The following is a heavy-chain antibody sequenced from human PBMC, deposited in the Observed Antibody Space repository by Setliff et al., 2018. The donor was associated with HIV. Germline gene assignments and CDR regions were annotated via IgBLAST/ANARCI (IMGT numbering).Heavy chain of an antibody. Sequence: PSETLSLTCTVSGGSITSSYWSWIRQPAGKGLEWIGRIYTSGSTTYNPTLKSRVTMSIDTSKNQFSLKVRSVSAADTAVYYCARDPPGYGDSNDYWGQGMLVTVSS. D-gene: IGHD4-17*01. J-gene: IGHJ4*02. CDR2: IYTSGST. CDR3: ARDPPGYGDSNDY. V-gene: IGHV4-4*07. CDR1: GGSITSSY.